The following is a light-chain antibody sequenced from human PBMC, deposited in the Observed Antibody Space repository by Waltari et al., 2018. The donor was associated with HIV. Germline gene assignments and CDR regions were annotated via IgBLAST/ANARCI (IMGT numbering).Light chain of an antibody. CDR1: KLGDKY. CDR3: QAWDSSTVV. Sequence: SYELTQPPSVSVSPGQTASITCSGDKLGDKYACWYQQTPGQSPVVVIYQDSKRPSGIPERFSGSNSGNTATLTISGTQAMDEADYYCQAWDSSTVVFGGGTKLTVL. V-gene: IGLV3-1*01. J-gene: IGLJ2*01. CDR2: QDS.